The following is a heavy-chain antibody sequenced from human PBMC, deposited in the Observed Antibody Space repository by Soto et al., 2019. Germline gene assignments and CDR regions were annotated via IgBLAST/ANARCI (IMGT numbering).Heavy chain of an antibody. D-gene: IGHD5-12*01. CDR2: ISGSGGST. Sequence: EVQLLESGGGLVQPGGSLRLSCAASGFTFSSYAMSWVRQAPGKGLEWVSAISGSGGSTYYADSVKGRFTISRDNSKNTLYLKMNSRGAEDTAVYYCAKSGVATMLDWYFDLWGRGTLVTVSS. J-gene: IGHJ2*01. V-gene: IGHV3-23*01. CDR3: AKSGVATMLDWYFDL. CDR1: GFTFSSYA.